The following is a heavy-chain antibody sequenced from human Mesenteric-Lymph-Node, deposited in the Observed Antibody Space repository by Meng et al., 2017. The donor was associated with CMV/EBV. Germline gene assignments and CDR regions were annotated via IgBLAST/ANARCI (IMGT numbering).Heavy chain of an antibody. CDR1: GGSFSGYY. V-gene: IGHV4-34*01. J-gene: IGHJ4*02. D-gene: IGHD3-9*01. CDR3: ARGSSYDILTGYFDY. CDR2: INHSGST. Sequence: LPRWGTGRLRPPGTLSVTCAVYGGSFSGYYWNWIRQSPEKGLEWIGEINHSGSTTYNPSFTSRIIISVDTSTNQISLNMSSVTAADTAVYYCARGSSYDILTGYFDYWGQGALVTVSS.